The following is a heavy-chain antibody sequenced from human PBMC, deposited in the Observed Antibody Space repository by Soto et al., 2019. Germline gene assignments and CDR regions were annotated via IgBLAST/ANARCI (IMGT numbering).Heavy chain of an antibody. V-gene: IGHV3-74*01. J-gene: IGHJ6*02. CDR1: GFTFSSYW. Sequence: GGSLRLSCAASGFTFSSYWMHWVRQAPGKGLVWVSRINSDGSSTSYADSVKGRFTISRDNAKNTLYLQMNSLRAEDTAVYYCATGYCSSTSCYINYYYYYGMDVWGQGTTVTVSS. CDR2: INSDGSST. D-gene: IGHD2-2*02. CDR3: ATGYCSSTSCYINYYYYYGMDV.